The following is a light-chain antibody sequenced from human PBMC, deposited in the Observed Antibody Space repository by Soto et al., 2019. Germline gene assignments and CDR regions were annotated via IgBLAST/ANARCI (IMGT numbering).Light chain of an antibody. CDR2: DVN. CDR3: ISYAGSNKPA. V-gene: IGLV2-8*01. Sequence: QSALTQPPSASGSPGQSVAISCSGTSSDVGGYNYVSWYQQHPGKDPKLMIYDVNKRPSGVPDRFSGSKSGNTASLTVSGLQAEDEADYYCISYAGSNKPAFGGGTKVTVL. CDR1: SSDVGGYNY. J-gene: IGLJ2*01.